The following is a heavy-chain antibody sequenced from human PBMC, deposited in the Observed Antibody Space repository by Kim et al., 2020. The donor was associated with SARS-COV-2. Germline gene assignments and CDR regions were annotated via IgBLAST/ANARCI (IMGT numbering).Heavy chain of an antibody. CDR1: GFTFSSYW. Sequence: LSLTCAGSGFTFSSYWMHWVRQAPGKGLVWVSRISSDGSSTSYADSVKGRFTISRDNAKNTVYLQMNSLRAEDTAVYYCARGSSGSYPRAYDIWGQG. V-gene: IGHV3-74*01. CDR3: ARGSSGSYPRAYDI. J-gene: IGHJ3*02. D-gene: IGHD1-26*01. CDR2: ISSDGSST.